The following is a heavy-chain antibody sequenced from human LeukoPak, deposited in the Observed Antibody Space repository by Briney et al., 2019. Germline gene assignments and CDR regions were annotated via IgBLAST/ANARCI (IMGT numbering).Heavy chain of an antibody. V-gene: IGHV2-70*11. CDR3: ARAYGNDPLDY. Sequence: SGPALVKPTQTLTLTCTFSGFSLTTSGMCVGWIRQPPGKALEWLARIDWDDDKYYSTSLKTRLTITKDTSKNQLVLTMTNMDPVDTATYYCARAYGNDPLDYWGQGTLVTVSS. CDR1: GFSLTTSGMC. CDR2: IDWDDDK. D-gene: IGHD4-11*01. J-gene: IGHJ4*02.